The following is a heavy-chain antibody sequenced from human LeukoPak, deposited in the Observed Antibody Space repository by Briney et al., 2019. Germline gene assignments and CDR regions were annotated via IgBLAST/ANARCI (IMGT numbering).Heavy chain of an antibody. Sequence: ASVKVSCKASGYTFTSHALHWVRQAPGEGLEWMAWINGATGNTEYSQKFQARVTITRDTSASTAYMELSSLRSEDTAVYYCARSIIILPNTSYYYYYMDVWGQGTTVTVSS. D-gene: IGHD2/OR15-2a*01. CDR2: INGATGNT. CDR1: GYTFTSHA. V-gene: IGHV1-3*01. CDR3: ARSIIILPNTSYYYYYMDV. J-gene: IGHJ6*02.